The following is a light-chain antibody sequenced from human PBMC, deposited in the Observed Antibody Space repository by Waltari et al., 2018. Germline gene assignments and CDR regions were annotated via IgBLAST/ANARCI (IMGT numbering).Light chain of an antibody. CDR1: QRVNTT. Sequence: VVTQSPATLSLSPGKTLTLSCRASQRVNTTLSCYQQKPGQAPRLLIFAASTRAPGIPSRFGGSGSGTEFTLTITSLQFEDVGVYFCQQYHKWPPGGFGGGTKVEIE. J-gene: IGKJ4*01. CDR2: AAS. V-gene: IGKV3-15*01. CDR3: QQYHKWPPGG.